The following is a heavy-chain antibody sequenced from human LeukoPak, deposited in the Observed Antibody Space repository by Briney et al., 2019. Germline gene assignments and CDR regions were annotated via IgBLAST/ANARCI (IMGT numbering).Heavy chain of an antibody. CDR3: ANQNHYDSSGYYRY. D-gene: IGHD3-22*01. V-gene: IGHV3-23*01. CDR1: GFTFSSYG. J-gene: IGHJ4*02. Sequence: GGSLRLSCAASGFTFSSYGMNWVRQAPGKGLEWVSAISGSGGSTYYADSVKGRFTISRDNSKNTLYLQMNSLRAEDTAVYYCANQNHYDSSGYYRYWGQGTLIAVSS. CDR2: ISGSGGST.